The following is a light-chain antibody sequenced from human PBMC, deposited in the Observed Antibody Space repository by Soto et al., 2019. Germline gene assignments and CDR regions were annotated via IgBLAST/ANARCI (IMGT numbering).Light chain of an antibody. Sequence: QSALTPPASVSGSPGQSITISCTGTSSDVGSYKLVSWYQQHPGKAPKLIIYEGNKRPSGLYNRFSGSKSGNTASLTISGLQSEDEADYYCCSYAGSRTWVFGGGTQLTVL. CDR1: SSDVGSYKL. J-gene: IGLJ2*01. V-gene: IGLV2-23*01. CDR3: CSYAGSRTWV. CDR2: EGN.